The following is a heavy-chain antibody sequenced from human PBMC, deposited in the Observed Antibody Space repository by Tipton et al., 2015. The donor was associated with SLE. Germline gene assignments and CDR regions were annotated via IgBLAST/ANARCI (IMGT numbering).Heavy chain of an antibody. CDR3: ARGEGYSYGLDPFDY. Sequence: TLSLTCTVSGGSISSSSYYWGWIRQPPGKGLEWIGEINHSGSTNYNPSLKSRVTISVDTSKNQFSLKLSSVTAADTAVYYCARGEGYSYGLDPFDYWGQGTLVTVSS. CDR1: GGSISSSSYY. V-gene: IGHV4-39*07. CDR2: INHSGST. D-gene: IGHD5-18*01. J-gene: IGHJ4*02.